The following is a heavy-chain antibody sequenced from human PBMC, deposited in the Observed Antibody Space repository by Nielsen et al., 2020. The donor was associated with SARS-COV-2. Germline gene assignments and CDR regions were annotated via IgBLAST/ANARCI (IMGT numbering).Heavy chain of an antibody. CDR2: IKQDGSEK. J-gene: IGHJ4*02. CDR1: GFTFSSYW. D-gene: IGHD6-19*01. CDR3: ARVRREEQWPEYYFDY. V-gene: IGHV3-7*01. Sequence: GESLKISCAASGFTFSSYWMSWVRQAPGKGLEWVANIKQDGSEKYYVDSVKGRFTISRDNAKNSLYLQMNSLRAEDTAVYYCARVRREEQWPEYYFDYWGQGTLVTVSS.